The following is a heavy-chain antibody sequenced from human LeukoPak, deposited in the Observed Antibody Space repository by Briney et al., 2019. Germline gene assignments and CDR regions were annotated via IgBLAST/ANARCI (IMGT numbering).Heavy chain of an antibody. CDR3: ARSHYDTLTGYYGWFDP. Sequence: ASVKVSCKASGYTFTSYGISWVRQAPGQGLEWMGWISAYNGNTNYAQKLQGRVTMTTDTSTSTAYMELRSLRSDDTAVYYCARSHYDTLTGYYGWFDPWGQGTLVTVSS. CDR2: ISAYNGNT. D-gene: IGHD3-9*01. CDR1: GYTFTSYG. J-gene: IGHJ5*02. V-gene: IGHV1-18*01.